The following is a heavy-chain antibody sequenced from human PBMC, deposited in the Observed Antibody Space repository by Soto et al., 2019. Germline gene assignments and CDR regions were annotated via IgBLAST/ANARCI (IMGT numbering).Heavy chain of an antibody. CDR1: GYSFTSYW. V-gene: IGHV5-10-1*01. Sequence: PGESLKISCKGSGYSFTSYWISWVRQMPGKGLECMGRIDPTDSYTDYGPSFEGHVTMSVDRSINTAYLEWSSLKASDSAMYYSGSTNYNPSLKSRVTISVDTSKNQFSLKLSSVTAADTAVYYCARDQGNPYYDILTGYGPYYYYGMDVWGQGTTVTVSS. CDR2: IDPTDSYT. J-gene: IGHJ6*02. D-gene: IGHD3-10*01. CDR3: GSTNYNPSLKSRVTISVDTSKNQFSLKLSSVTAADTAVYYCARDQGNPYYDILTGYGPYYYYGMDV.